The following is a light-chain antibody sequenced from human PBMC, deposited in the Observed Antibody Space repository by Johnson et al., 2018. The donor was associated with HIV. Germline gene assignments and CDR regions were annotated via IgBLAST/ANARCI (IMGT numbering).Light chain of an antibody. CDR2: DNN. V-gene: IGLV1-51*01. J-gene: IGLJ1*01. CDR3: GTWDSSLSASYV. CDR1: SSNIGNNF. Sequence: QSVLTQPPSVSAAPGQKVTISCSGSSSNIGNNFVSWYQQLPGRAPKLLIYDNNKRPSGIPDRFSGSKSGTSATLALTGLQTGDEADYYCGTWDSSLSASYVFGTGTKVTVL.